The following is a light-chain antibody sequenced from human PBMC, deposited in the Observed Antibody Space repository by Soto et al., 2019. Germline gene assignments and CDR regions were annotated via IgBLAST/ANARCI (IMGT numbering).Light chain of an antibody. CDR2: GAS. CDR3: QQYNNWPPYT. V-gene: IGKV3-15*01. Sequence: EIVMTQSPATLSVSPGERVTLSCRASQSVGSNLVWFQQEPGQAPRLLIYGASTRATDIPARFSGSGSGTEFTLTISSLQSEDFAVYYCQQYNNWPPYTFGQGTKLEIK. CDR1: QSVGSN. J-gene: IGKJ2*01.